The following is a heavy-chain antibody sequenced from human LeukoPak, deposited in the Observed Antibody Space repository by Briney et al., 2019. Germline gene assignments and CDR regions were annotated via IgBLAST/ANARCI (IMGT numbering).Heavy chain of an antibody. D-gene: IGHD3-9*01. V-gene: IGHV3-53*01. J-gene: IGHJ4*02. Sequence: PGRSLRLSRAASGFTVSDNYLRWVRRAPGKGEWCGSVIYLGNTTHYADSVKGRFTLSRDNSKNTLYLHMNSLRAEDTGVYYCARAGDWRNYFDYWGQGTLVTVSS. CDR2: IYLGNTT. CDR3: ARAGDWRNYFDY. CDR1: GFTVSDNY.